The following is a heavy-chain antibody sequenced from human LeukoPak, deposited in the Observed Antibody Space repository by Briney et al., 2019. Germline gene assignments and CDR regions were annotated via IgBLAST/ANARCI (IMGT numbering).Heavy chain of an antibody. D-gene: IGHD3-10*01. CDR2: INSDGSST. CDR1: GFTFSDYY. V-gene: IGHV3-74*01. J-gene: IGHJ3*01. Sequence: GGSLRLSCAASGFTFSDYYMSWIRQAPGKGLVWVSRINSDGSSTTYADPVKGRFTISRDNAKNTLFLQMNSLRPEDTAVYYCARGSDYYDVWGQGTMVIVSS. CDR3: ARGSDYYDV.